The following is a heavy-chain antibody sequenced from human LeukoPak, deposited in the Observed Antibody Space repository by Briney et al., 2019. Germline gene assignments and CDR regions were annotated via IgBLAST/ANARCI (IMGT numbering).Heavy chain of an antibody. V-gene: IGHV1-2*02. CDR3: STEDKYCTGANCGVF. J-gene: IGHJ4*02. CDR1: GYXLTEYY. CDR2: IIPDSGGT. Sequence: ASVKVSCKASGYXLTEYYIHWVRQAPGQGLEWMGFIIPDSGGTTYQQNFQGRVTMTRDTSISTFYMELSSLRPDDTAVYYCSTEDKYCTGANCGVFWGQGTLVTVSS. D-gene: IGHD2-8*02.